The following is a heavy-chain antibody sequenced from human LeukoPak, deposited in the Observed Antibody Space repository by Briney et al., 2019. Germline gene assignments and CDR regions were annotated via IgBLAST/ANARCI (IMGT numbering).Heavy chain of an antibody. CDR3: AKAGSIKFDY. V-gene: IGHV3-23*01. J-gene: IGHJ4*02. CDR1: GFTFSSYA. Sequence: GGSLRLSCAASGFTFSSYAMSWVRQAPGKGLEWVSGISGSGSGGSTYYAVSVKGRFTISRDNSKNTLYLQMNSLRAEDTAVYYCAKAGSIKFDYWGQGTLVTVSS. CDR2: ISGSGSGGST. D-gene: IGHD1-26*01.